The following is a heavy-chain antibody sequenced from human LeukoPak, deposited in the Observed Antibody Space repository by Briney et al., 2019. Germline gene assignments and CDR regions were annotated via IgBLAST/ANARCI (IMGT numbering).Heavy chain of an antibody. CDR3: ARDKYYYDSSAYFDY. Sequence: PGGSLRLSCAASGFTFSDYYMSWIRQAPGKGLEWAAYISSGTYYADSVKGRFTISRDNAKNSLYLQMNSLRAEDTAVYYCARDKYYYDSSAYFDYWGQGTLVTVSS. V-gene: IGHV3-11*04. CDR1: GFTFSDYY. CDR2: ISSGT. D-gene: IGHD3-22*01. J-gene: IGHJ4*02.